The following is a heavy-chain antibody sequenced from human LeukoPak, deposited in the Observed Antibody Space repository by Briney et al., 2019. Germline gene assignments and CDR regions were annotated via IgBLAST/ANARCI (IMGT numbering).Heavy chain of an antibody. CDR1: GGSISGSSYY. CDR3: ARVGGTNYYYYGMDV. D-gene: IGHD1-26*01. V-gene: IGHV4-39*02. CDR2: IYYSGST. J-gene: IGHJ6*02. Sequence: PSETLSLICTVSGGSISGSSYYWGWIRQPPGKGLEWIGSIYYSGSTYYNPSLKSRVTISVDTSKNQFSLKLNSVTATDTAVYYCARVGGTNYYYYGMDVWGQGTTVTVSS.